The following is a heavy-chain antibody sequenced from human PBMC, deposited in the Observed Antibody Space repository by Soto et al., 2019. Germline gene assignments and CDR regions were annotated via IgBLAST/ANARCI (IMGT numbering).Heavy chain of an antibody. CDR1: GFTFSNAW. CDR2: IKSKTDGGTR. D-gene: IGHD7-27*01. J-gene: IGHJ6*02. CDR3: TTGRPPGYYSGMDV. V-gene: IGHV3-15*01. Sequence: EVQLVESGGGLVKPGGSLRLSCAASGFTFSNAWMSWVRQAPGKGLEWVGRIKSKTDGGTRDYAAPVKGRFTISRDDSKNTLYLQMNSLKTEDTAVYYCTTGRPPGYYSGMDVWGQGTTVTVSS.